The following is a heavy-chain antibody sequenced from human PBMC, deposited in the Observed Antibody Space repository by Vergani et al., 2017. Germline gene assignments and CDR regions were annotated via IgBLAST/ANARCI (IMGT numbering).Heavy chain of an antibody. CDR3: ASQRSGSVFDY. D-gene: IGHD3-22*01. Sequence: EVQLLESGGGLVQPGGSLRLSCAASGFTFSSYAMRWVRQAPGKGLEWVSVIYSGGSTYYADSVKGRFTISRDNAKNSLYLQMNSLRAEDTAVYYCASQRSGSVFDYWGQGTLVTVSS. V-gene: IGHV3-23*03. J-gene: IGHJ4*02. CDR1: GFTFSSYA. CDR2: IYSGGST.